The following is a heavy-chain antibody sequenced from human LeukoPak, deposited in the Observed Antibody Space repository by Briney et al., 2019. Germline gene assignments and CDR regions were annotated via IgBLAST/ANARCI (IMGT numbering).Heavy chain of an antibody. V-gene: IGHV4-31*01. Sequence: SETLSLTCTVSGGSISSGGYYWNWIRQHPGKGLEWIGYICYSGSTCYNPSLQSQVTISVDTSKNQFSLKLRSVTAADTAVYYCASAYCTTTYCYIDYWGQGTLVTVSS. CDR2: ICYSGST. J-gene: IGHJ4*02. CDR3: ASAYCTTTYCYIDY. D-gene: IGHD2-2*02. CDR1: GGSISSGGYY.